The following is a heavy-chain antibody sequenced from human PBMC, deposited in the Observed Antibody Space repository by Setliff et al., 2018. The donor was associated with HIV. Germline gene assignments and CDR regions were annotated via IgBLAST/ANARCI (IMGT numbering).Heavy chain of an antibody. CDR3: ARSEKYCSSGSCFRGCYGMDV. Sequence: PGGSLRLSCAASGFTFSSYEMNWVRQAPGKGLEWVSYISSSGNTIYYADSVKGRFTISRDNAKKSLYLQMNSLRAEDTAIYYCARSEKYCSSGSCFRGCYGMDVWGRGTTVTVSS. CDR2: ISSSGNTI. J-gene: IGHJ6*02. V-gene: IGHV3-48*03. D-gene: IGHD2-15*01. CDR1: GFTFSSYE.